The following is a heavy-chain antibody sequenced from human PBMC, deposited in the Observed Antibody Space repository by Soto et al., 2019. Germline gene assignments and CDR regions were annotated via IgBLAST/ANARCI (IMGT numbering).Heavy chain of an antibody. D-gene: IGHD5-18*01. V-gene: IGHV4-59*08. CDR1: GGSISSYY. CDR3: ARLRLHEKYFDY. Sequence: SETLSLTCTVSGGSISSYYWSWIRQPPGKGLEWIGYIYYSGSTNYNPSLKSRVTISVDTSKNQFSLKLSSVTAADTAVYYCARLRLHEKYFDYWGQGTLVTVSS. J-gene: IGHJ4*02. CDR2: IYYSGST.